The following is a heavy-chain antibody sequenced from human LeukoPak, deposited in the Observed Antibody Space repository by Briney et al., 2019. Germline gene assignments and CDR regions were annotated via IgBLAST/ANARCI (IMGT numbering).Heavy chain of an antibody. V-gene: IGHV3-23*01. J-gene: IGHJ4*02. CDR2: ISGSGGST. CDR3: AKDPSMTGYYKGGFDY. D-gene: IGHD3-9*01. Sequence: GGSLRLSCAASGFTFSSYAMSWVRQAPGKGLEWVSAISGSGGSTYYADSVKGRFTISRDNSKNTLYLQMNSLRAEDTAVYYCAKDPSMTGYYKGGFDYWGQGTLVTVPS. CDR1: GFTFSSYA.